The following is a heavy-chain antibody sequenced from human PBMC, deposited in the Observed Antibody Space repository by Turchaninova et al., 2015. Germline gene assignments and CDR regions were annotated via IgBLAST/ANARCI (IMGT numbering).Heavy chain of an antibody. CDR2: IRNRGTDI. D-gene: IGHD1-26*01. Sequence: VLLVAFGGEWCRQGGAVSIWGVGAGFIFSSFSMVWARRNPGKGLEWMSYIRNRGTDIHYADAVRGRVTVSRDNAKNSLYLQMNSLRAEDTGVYYCARDIIGALWYWGQGTLVTVSS. V-gene: IGHV3-48*01. CDR1: GFIFSSFS. J-gene: IGHJ4*02. CDR3: ARDIIGALWY.